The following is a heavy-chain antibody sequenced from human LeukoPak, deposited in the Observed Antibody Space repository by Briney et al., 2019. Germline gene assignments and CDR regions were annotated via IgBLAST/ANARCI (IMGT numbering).Heavy chain of an antibody. D-gene: IGHD1-26*01. J-gene: IGHJ6*02. CDR3: ARAGGSYYPYFYYGMDV. CDR1: GFTYNSHA. V-gene: IGHV3-33*01. CDR2: IWYDGSNK. Sequence: GGSLRLPCAASGFTYNSHAMHWVRQAPGKGLEWVAVIWYDGSNKYYADSVKGRFTISRDNSKNTMDLEMNSLRAEDTAVEYCARAGGSYYPYFYYGMDVWGQGTAVTVSS.